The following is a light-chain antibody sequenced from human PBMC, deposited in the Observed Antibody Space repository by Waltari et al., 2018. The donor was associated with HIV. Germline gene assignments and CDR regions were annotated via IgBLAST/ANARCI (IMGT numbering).Light chain of an antibody. CDR1: SSDAGGYNL. Sequence: QSALTQPASVSGSPRQSITISCTATSSDAGGYNLFSWYQQHPGKAPKLMIYEVSKRPSGVSNRFSGSKSGNTASLTISGLQAEDEADYYCCAYAGSTTYVIFGGGTKLTVL. CDR2: EVS. CDR3: CAYAGSTTYVI. V-gene: IGLV2-23*02. J-gene: IGLJ2*01.